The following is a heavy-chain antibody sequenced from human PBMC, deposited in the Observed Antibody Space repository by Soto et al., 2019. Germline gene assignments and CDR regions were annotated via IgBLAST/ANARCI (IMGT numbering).Heavy chain of an antibody. CDR3: AREGYCSSTSCYRLGWFDP. V-gene: IGHV4-30-4*01. Sequence: SETLSLTCTVSGGSISSGDHYWSWIRQPPGKGLEWIGYIYYSGSTYYNPSLKGRVTISVDTSKNQFSLKLSSVTAADTAVYYCAREGYCSSTSCYRLGWFDPWGQGTLVTVSS. CDR1: GGSISSGDHY. J-gene: IGHJ5*02. CDR2: IYYSGST. D-gene: IGHD2-2*01.